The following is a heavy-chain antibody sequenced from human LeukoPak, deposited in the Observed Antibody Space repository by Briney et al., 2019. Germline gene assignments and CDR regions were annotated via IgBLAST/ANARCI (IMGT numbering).Heavy chain of an antibody. CDR2: IDSSGST. Sequence: PSETLSLTCTVSGGSISSYYWTWIRQPPGKGLEWIGYIDSSGSTNYNPSLKSRVTMSVDTSKDHFSLNLRSVTAADTAVYYCARLFFRSSNHLGNWLDPWGQGTLVIVSS. J-gene: IGHJ5*02. CDR1: GGSISSYY. CDR3: ARLFFRSSNHLGNWLDP. D-gene: IGHD3-16*01. V-gene: IGHV4-59*08.